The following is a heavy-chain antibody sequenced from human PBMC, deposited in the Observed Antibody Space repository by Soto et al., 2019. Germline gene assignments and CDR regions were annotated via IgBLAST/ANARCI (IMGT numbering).Heavy chain of an antibody. CDR2: ISWDGGST. V-gene: IGHV3-43*01. Sequence: GGSLRLSCAASGFTFDDYTMHWVRQAPGKGLEWVSLISWDGGSTYYADSVKGRFTISRDNSKNSLYLQMNSLRTEDTALYYCAGGEKNDILTGYLLDYWGQGTLVTVSS. CDR3: AGGEKNDILTGYLLDY. CDR1: GFTFDDYT. D-gene: IGHD3-9*01. J-gene: IGHJ4*02.